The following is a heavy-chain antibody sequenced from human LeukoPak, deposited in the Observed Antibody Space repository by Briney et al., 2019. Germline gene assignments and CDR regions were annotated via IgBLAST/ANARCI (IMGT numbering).Heavy chain of an antibody. CDR1: AYSISSGYY. J-gene: IGHJ3*02. V-gene: IGHV3-15*01. Sequence: PSETLSLTCTVSAYSISSGYYWGWIRQPPGKGLEWVGRIKSKTDGGTTDYAAPVKGRFTISRDDSKNTLYLQMNSLKTEDTAVYYCKRGVRDGYNLGDAFDIWGQGTMVTVSS. CDR2: IKSKTDGGTT. CDR3: KRGVRDGYNLGDAFDI. D-gene: IGHD5-24*01.